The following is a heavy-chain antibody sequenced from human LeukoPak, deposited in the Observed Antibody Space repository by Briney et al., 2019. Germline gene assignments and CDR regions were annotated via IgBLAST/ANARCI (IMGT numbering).Heavy chain of an antibody. CDR1: GFTFSDYS. Sequence: GASLTLSCAASGFTFSDYSMNWVRQAPGKGLEWNAYINSSSITIYHADSVKGRFSISRDNAKNSVYLQMNSLRGEDTALYYCARSYASGPDRYLDVWGKGTTVTVSS. D-gene: IGHD3-10*01. CDR3: ARSYASGPDRYLDV. CDR2: INSSSITI. J-gene: IGHJ6*04. V-gene: IGHV3-48*04.